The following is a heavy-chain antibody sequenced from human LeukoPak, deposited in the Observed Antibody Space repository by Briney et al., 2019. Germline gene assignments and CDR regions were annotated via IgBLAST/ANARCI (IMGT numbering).Heavy chain of an antibody. J-gene: IGHJ6*02. CDR2: IYYSGST. CDR1: GGSISSSSYY. V-gene: IGHV4-39*01. Sequence: PSETLSLTCTVSGGSISSSSYYWGWIRQPPGKGLEWIGSIYYSGSTYYNPSLKSRVTISVDTSKNQFSLKLSSVTAADTAVYYCGPTVTYYYYYYGMDVWGQGTTVTVSS. CDR3: GPTVTYYYYYYGMDV. D-gene: IGHD4-17*01.